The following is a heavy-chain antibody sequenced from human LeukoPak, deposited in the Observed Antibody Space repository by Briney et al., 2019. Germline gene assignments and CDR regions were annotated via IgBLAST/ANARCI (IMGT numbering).Heavy chain of an antibody. Sequence: SETLSLTCTVSGGPISSYFWSWIRQPPGKGLEWMGEINHSGSTNYNPSLKSRVTMSVDTSKNQFSLKLSSVTAADTAVYYCARHGDYYGSGSRYWGQGTLVTVSS. CDR1: GGPISSYF. V-gene: IGHV4-34*01. D-gene: IGHD3-10*01. CDR2: INHSGST. CDR3: ARHGDYYGSGSRY. J-gene: IGHJ4*02.